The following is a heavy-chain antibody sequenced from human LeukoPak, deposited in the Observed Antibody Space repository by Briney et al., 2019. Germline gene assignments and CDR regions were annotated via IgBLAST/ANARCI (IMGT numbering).Heavy chain of an antibody. J-gene: IGHJ4*02. CDR3: AREGGYSYGKPIDY. V-gene: IGHV3-74*01. Sequence: GRSLRLSCAASGFTFSSYWMHWVRQAPGKGLVWVSRINSDGSSTSYADSVKGRFTISRDNAKNTLYLQMYSLRAEDTAVYYCAREGGYSYGKPIDYWGQGTLVTVSS. CDR2: INSDGSST. D-gene: IGHD5-18*01. CDR1: GFTFSSYW.